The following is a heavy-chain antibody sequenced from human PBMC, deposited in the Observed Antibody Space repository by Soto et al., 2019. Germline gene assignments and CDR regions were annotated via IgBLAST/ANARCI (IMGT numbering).Heavy chain of an antibody. J-gene: IGHJ5*02. CDR3: ARGTPSPLIVRSSRGPWFDP. Sequence: PSETLSLTCTVSGDSVSSDNYYWTWIRQPPGKGLEWIGYIYYGGRTNYNPSLKSRVTISVDTSKMQVSLKLSSVTAADTAVYFCARGTPSPLIVRSSRGPWFDPWGQGTLVTVSS. D-gene: IGHD2-15*01. V-gene: IGHV4-61*01. CDR1: GDSVSSDNYY. CDR2: IYYGGRT.